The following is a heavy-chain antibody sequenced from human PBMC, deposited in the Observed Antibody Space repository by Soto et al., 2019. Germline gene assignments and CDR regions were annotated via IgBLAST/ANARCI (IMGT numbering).Heavy chain of an antibody. CDR1: GGTFSSYT. CDR2: IIPILGIA. V-gene: IGHV1-69*04. D-gene: IGHD3-9*01. J-gene: IGHJ4*02. CDR3: AREGLRYFATFDY. Sequence: KVSCKASGGTFSSYTISWVRQAPGQGLEWMGRIIPILGIANYAQKFQGRVTITADKSTSTAYMELSSLRSEDTAVYYCAREGLRYFATFDYWGQGTLVTVSS.